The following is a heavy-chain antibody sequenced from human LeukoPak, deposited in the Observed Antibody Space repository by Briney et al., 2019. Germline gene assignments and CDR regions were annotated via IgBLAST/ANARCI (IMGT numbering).Heavy chain of an antibody. J-gene: IGHJ4*02. CDR3: ARVEAAMDNFDY. V-gene: IGHV4-59*01. D-gene: IGHD5-18*01. CDR2: IYNSGST. CDR1: GGSISNYD. Sequence: SETLSLTCTVSGGSISNYDWSWIRQFPGKGLEWTGYIYNSGSTNYNPSLKSRVTISKDTSKNQFSLKLSSVTAADMAVYYCARVEAAMDNFDYWGQGTLVTVS.